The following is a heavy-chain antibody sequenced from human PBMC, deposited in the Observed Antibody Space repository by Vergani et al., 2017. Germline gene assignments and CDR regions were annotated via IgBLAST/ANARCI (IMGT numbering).Heavy chain of an antibody. CDR1: GYTFTSYG. J-gene: IGHJ4*02. D-gene: IGHD3-16*02. V-gene: IGHV1-18*01. CDR2: ISAYNGNT. Sequence: QVQLVQSGAEVKKPGASVKVSCKASGYTFTSYGISWVRQAPGQGLEWMGWISAYNGNTNYAQKLQGRVTMTTDTSTSTAYMELRSLRSDDTAVYYCARDFFNYVWGSYRGPSFDYWGQGTLVTVSS. CDR3: ARDFFNYVWGSYRGPSFDY.